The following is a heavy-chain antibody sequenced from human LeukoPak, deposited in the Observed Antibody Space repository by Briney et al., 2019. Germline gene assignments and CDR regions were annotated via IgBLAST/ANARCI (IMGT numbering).Heavy chain of an antibody. D-gene: IGHD6-6*01. CDR2: IYYSGST. V-gene: IGHV4-59*01. CDR3: ARAGQFISARPITFDY. J-gene: IGHJ4*02. CDR1: GGSISTYY. Sequence: KPSETLSLNCTVSGGSISTYYWCWIRQPPGKGLEWIGYIYYSGSTNSNPSPKSRVTISLDTSKNQFSLKLSSVTAADTAVYYCARAGQFISARPITFDYWGQGSLVTVSS.